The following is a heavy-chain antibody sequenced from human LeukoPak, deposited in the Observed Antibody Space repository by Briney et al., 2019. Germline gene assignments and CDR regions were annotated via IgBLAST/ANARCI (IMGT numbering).Heavy chain of an antibody. Sequence: GGSLRLSCEASGFTFSSYSMNWVRQAPGKGLEWVSSISSSSSYIYYADSVKGRFTISRDNAKNSLYLQMNSLRAEDTAVYYCASGHSSGWYGAPAYYYYGMDVWGQGTTVTVSS. J-gene: IGHJ6*02. CDR3: ASGHSSGWYGAPAYYYYGMDV. D-gene: IGHD6-19*01. V-gene: IGHV3-21*01. CDR2: ISSSSSYI. CDR1: GFTFSSYS.